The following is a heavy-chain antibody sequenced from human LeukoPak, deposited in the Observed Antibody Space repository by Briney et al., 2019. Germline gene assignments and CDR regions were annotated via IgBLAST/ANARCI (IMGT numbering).Heavy chain of an antibody. CDR3: ARGGGSYWEAFDI. J-gene: IGHJ3*02. CDR2: INPNSGGT. CDR1: GYTFTGYY. V-gene: IGHV1-2*02. D-gene: IGHD1-26*01. Sequence: AASVKVSCKASGYTFTGYYMHWVRQAPGQGLEWMGWINPNSGGTNYAQKFQGRVTMTRDTSFSTAYMELSRLRSDDTAVYYCARGGGSYWEAFDIWGQGTMVTVSS.